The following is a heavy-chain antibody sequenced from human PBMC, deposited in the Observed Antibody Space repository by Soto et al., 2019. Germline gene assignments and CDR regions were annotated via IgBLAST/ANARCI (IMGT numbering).Heavy chain of an antibody. J-gene: IGHJ3*02. CDR1: GYTFTSYY. D-gene: IGHD5-12*01. CDR3: ARGAYSSGDAFDI. CDR2: ISPSGGST. Sequence: GASVKVSCKASGYTFTSYYMHWVRQAPGQGLEWMGIISPSGGSTSYAQKFQGRVTMSRDRSTSTVYMELSSLRSEDTAVYYCARGAYSSGDAFDIWGQGTMVTVSS. V-gene: IGHV1-46*03.